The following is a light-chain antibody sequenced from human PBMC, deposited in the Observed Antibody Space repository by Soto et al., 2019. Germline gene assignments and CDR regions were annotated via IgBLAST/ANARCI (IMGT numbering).Light chain of an antibody. CDR1: SSDVGGYNY. CDR3: SSYTSSSTLV. CDR2: EVS. V-gene: IGLV2-14*01. J-gene: IGLJ3*02. Sequence: QSALTQPASVSGSPGQSITISCTGTSSDVGGYNYVSWYQQHPGKAPKFMIYEVSNRPSGVSNRFSGSKSGNPASLTISGLQAEDEADYYCSSYTSSSTLVFGGGTKVTVL.